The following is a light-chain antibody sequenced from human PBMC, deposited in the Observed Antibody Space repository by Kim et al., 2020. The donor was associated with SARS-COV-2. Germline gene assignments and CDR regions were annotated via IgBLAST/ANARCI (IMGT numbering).Light chain of an antibody. CDR1: SSNMGEGDD. Sequence: DRISCTSSSSNMGEGDDVHWNQGPPGTAPKPLIYGNSNRPSGVPDRFSGSKSGTSASLAITGLQAEDEADYYCQSYDSSLSGWVFGGGTQLTVL. V-gene: IGLV1-40*01. J-gene: IGLJ3*02. CDR3: QSYDSSLSGWV. CDR2: GNS.